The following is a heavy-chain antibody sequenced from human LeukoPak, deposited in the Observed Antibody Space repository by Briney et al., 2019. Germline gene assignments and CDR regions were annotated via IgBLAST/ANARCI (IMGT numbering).Heavy chain of an antibody. CDR1: GFTFSDYS. CDR3: AREIVATTDY. CDR2: ISSSGSTI. V-gene: IGHV3-11*01. J-gene: IGHJ4*02. Sequence: AGGSLRLSCAASGFTFSDYSMTWNRQAPGKGLEWISHISSSGSTIYYADSVKGRFIISRDNAKNSLYLQINSLRAEDTAVYYCAREIVATTDYWGQGTLVTVSS. D-gene: IGHD5-12*01.